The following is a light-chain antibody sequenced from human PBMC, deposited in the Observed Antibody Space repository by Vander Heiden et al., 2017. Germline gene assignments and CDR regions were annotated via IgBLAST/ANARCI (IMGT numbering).Light chain of an antibody. CDR3: MQGTHRPPT. CDR1: QSLVYSDGDTS. J-gene: IGKJ3*01. CDR2: KVS. Sequence: EVVMTQAPLYLPVTLGQPASISCTSGQSLVYSDGDTSLNCFQPRPGQSPRRLFYKVSILDSGVPDRFSGSGSATDFTLKISRVEAHDVCVYYRMQGTHRPPTFGPGTKVEIK. V-gene: IGKV2-30*01.